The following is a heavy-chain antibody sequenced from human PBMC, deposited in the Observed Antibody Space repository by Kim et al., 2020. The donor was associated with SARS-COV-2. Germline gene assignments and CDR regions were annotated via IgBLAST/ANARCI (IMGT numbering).Heavy chain of an antibody. D-gene: IGHD3-16*02. V-gene: IGHV4-34*01. CDR2: INHSGST. J-gene: IGHJ4*02. Sequence: SETLSLTCAVYGGSFSGYYWSWIRQPPGKGLEWIGEINHSGSTNYNPSLKSRVTISVDTSKNQFSLKLSSVTAADTAVYYCARTPHSDYVWGSYRQYYFDYWGQGTLVTVSP. CDR3: ARTPHSDYVWGSYRQYYFDY. CDR1: GGSFSGYY.